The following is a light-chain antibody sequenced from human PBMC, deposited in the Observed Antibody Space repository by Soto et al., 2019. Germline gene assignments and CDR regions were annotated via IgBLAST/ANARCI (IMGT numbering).Light chain of an antibody. CDR1: SSDIGAYNF. Sequence: QSALTQPASVSGSPGQSITISCTGTSSDIGAYNFVSWYQQHPGKAPKLMLYDVNIRPSGVSNRFSGSKSGNTASLTSSGLQDEDEADYYCTSWTTSTTMIFGGGTKLTVL. CDR3: TSWTTSTTMI. J-gene: IGLJ2*01. V-gene: IGLV2-14*03. CDR2: DVN.